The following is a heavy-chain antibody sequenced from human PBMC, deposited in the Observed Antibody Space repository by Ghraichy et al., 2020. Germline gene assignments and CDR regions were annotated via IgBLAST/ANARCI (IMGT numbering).Heavy chain of an antibody. D-gene: IGHD3-22*01. V-gene: IGHV3-23*01. CDR3: AKNYYDRRGWFDP. CDR2: ISGSGDST. Sequence: GGSPRLSCAASGFTFSSYAMSWVRQAPGKGLEWVSAISGSGDSTYYADSVKGRFTISRDNSKNTLYLQMNSLRAEDTAVYYCAKNYYDRRGWFDPWGQGTLVTVSS. CDR1: GFTFSSYA. J-gene: IGHJ5*02.